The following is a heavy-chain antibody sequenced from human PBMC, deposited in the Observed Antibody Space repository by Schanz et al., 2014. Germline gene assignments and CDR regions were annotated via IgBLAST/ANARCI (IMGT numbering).Heavy chain of an antibody. CDR1: GFTFSSYD. CDR3: AKGRFGELSAFDI. J-gene: IGHJ3*02. CDR2: ISGSGGST. D-gene: IGHD3-10*01. Sequence: VQLVESGGGVVQPGRSLRLSCVASGFTFSSYDVFWVRQAPGKGLEWVIVISGSGGSTYYADSVRGRFTISRDNSKNTLYLQMNSLRAEDTAVYYCAKGRFGELSAFDIWGQGTMVTVSS. V-gene: IGHV3-23*04.